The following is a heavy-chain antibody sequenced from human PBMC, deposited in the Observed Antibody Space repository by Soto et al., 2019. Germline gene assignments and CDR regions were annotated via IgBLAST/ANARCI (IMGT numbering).Heavy chain of an antibody. D-gene: IGHD3-3*01. Sequence: GGSLRLSCAASGFTFSSYAMSWVRQAPGKGLEWVSAISGSGGSTYYADSVKGRFTISRDNSKNTLYLQMNSLRAEDTAVYYCAKTVGFWSGYYYFDYWGQGTLVTVSS. CDR3: AKTVGFWSGYYYFDY. V-gene: IGHV3-23*01. CDR1: GFTFSSYA. J-gene: IGHJ4*02. CDR2: ISGSGGST.